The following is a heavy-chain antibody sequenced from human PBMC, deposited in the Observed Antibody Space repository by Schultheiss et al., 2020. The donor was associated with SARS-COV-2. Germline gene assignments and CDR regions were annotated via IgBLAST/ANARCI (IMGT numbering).Heavy chain of an antibody. CDR2: ISSSGSTI. D-gene: IGHD3-16*02. CDR3: ARVDYVWGSYRTPLYYYYYYMDV. V-gene: IGHV3-48*03. J-gene: IGHJ6*03. Sequence: GGSLRLSCAASGFTFSSYEMNWVRRAPGKGLEWVSYISSSGSTIYYADSVKGRFTISRDNAKNSLYLQMNSLRAEDTAVYYCARVDYVWGSYRTPLYYYYYYMDVWGKGTTVTVSS. CDR1: GFTFSSYE.